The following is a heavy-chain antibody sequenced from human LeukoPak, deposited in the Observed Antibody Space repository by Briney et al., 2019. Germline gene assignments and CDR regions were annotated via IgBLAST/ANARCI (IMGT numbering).Heavy chain of an antibody. CDR2: INGEGGT. CDR1: GFTFDDYA. CDR3: ARDLVYGSGSCGH. Sequence: GGSLRLSCAASGFTFDDYAMLWVRQAPGKGLVWVSRINGEGGTSYADSVKGRFTISRDNAKNTVHLQMNSLRAEDTAVYYCARDLVYGSGSCGHWGQGTLVTVSS. V-gene: IGHV3-74*01. D-gene: IGHD3-10*01. J-gene: IGHJ4*02.